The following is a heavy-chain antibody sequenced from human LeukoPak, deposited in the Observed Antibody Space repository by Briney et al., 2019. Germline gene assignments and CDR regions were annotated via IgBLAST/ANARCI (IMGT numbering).Heavy chain of an antibody. CDR3: AXEYCGGGSCLNY. CDR1: GFTFSSYG. CDR2: IRYDGSNK. J-gene: IGHJ4*02. Sequence: QPGGSLRLSCAASGFTFSSYGMHWVRQAPGKGLEWVAFIRYDGSNKYYADSVKGRFTISRDNSRNTLYLQMNSLRAEDTAVYYCAXEYCGGGSCLNYWGQGTLVTVXS. V-gene: IGHV3-30*02. D-gene: IGHD2-15*01.